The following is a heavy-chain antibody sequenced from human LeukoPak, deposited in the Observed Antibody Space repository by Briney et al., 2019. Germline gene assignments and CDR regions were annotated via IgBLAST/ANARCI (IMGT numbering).Heavy chain of an antibody. CDR2: SKYDGSTK. CDR1: GCSLSGSW. Sequence: PGGSLRLSCEASGCSLSGSWMHWVRQAPGKGLMWVSQSKYDGSTKSYAASVRGRFTISRDNAKNTLYLHMDSLRAEDTAVYYCARSDYFHNWGQGTMVVVSA. D-gene: IGHD2/OR15-2a*01. CDR3: ARSDYFHN. V-gene: IGHV3-74*01. J-gene: IGHJ3*01.